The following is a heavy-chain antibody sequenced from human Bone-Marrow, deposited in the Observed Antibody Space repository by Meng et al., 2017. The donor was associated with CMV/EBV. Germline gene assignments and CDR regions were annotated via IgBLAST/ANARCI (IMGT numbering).Heavy chain of an antibody. CDR3: ARDSCTTCPYYYYGMDL. D-gene: IGHD2-2*01. CDR2: ISTYNGNT. Sequence: ASVKVSCKASGYDFTSYGVSWVRQAPGQGLEWVGWISTYNGNTNYTEKFQGRITLTTDTSTRTVHMELRSLRSEDTAVYYCARDSCTTCPYYYYGMDLWGQGTPVTVSS. J-gene: IGHJ6*02. CDR1: GYDFTSYG. V-gene: IGHV1-18*01.